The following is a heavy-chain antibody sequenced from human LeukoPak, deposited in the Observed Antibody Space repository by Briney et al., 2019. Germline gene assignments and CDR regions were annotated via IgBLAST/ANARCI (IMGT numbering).Heavy chain of an antibody. CDR2: ISGYNGNT. D-gene: IGHD2-21*02. CDR3: ARGLGVVTAQSEQPKPRYFDL. Sequence: ASVRVSFKASGYTFISYGISWVRQAPGQGLEWMGWISGYNGNTNYAQNLQGRVTMTTDTSTSTAYMELRSLRSDDTAVYYCARGLGVVTAQSEQPKPRYFDLWGRGTQVTVSS. CDR1: GYTFISYG. V-gene: IGHV1-18*01. J-gene: IGHJ2*01.